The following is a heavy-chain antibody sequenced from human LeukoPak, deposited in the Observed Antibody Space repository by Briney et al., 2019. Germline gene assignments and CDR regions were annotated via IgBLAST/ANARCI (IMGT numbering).Heavy chain of an antibody. D-gene: IGHD2-2*01. CDR2: INPNSGGT. Sequence: ASVKVSCKASGYTFTGYYMHWVRQAPGQGLEWMGWINPNSGGTNYAQKFQGRVTMTRDTSISTAYMELSRLRSDDTAVYYCARDHIVVVPAATHSWFDPWGQGSLVTVSS. CDR3: ARDHIVVVPAATHSWFDP. J-gene: IGHJ5*02. V-gene: IGHV1-2*02. CDR1: GYTFTGYY.